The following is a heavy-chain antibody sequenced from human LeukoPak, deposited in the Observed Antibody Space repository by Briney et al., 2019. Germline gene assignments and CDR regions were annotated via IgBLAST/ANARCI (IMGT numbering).Heavy chain of an antibody. V-gene: IGHV4-38-2*02. J-gene: IGHJ3*02. CDR3: ARDDTGDSSHDAFDI. D-gene: IGHD7-27*01. CDR2: IYHSGST. CDR1: GYSISSGYC. Sequence: SETLSLTCAVSGYSISSGYCWGWIRQPPGKGLEWIGSIYHSGSTYYNPSLKSRVTISVDTSKNQFSLKLSSVTAADTAVYYCARDDTGDSSHDAFDIWGQGTMVTVSS.